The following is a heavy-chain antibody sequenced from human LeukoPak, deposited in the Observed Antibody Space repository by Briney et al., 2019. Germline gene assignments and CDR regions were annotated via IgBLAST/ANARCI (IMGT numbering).Heavy chain of an antibody. Sequence: PGGSLRLSCAASGFTFSSYDMHWVRLAAGKGLEWVSAIGTAGDTYYPGSVKGRFTISRENAKNSLYLQMNSLRAGDTAVYYCARAPPPTPWYSSRPGGGGAAFDIWGQGTMVTVSS. CDR3: ARAPPPTPWYSSRPGGGGAAFDI. CDR2: IGTAGDT. CDR1: GFTFSSYD. D-gene: IGHD6-13*01. V-gene: IGHV3-13*01. J-gene: IGHJ3*02.